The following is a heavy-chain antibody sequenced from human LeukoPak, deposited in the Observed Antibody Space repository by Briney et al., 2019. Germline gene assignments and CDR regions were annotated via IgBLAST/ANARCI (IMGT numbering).Heavy chain of an antibody. CDR2: ISYDGSNK. V-gene: IGHV3-30*18. CDR3: AKDYGLWGFFDY. D-gene: IGHD4/OR15-4a*01. J-gene: IGHJ4*02. CDR1: GFTFSSYG. Sequence: GGSLRLSCAASGFTFSSYGMHWVRQAPGKGLEWVAVISYDGSNKYYADSVKGRFTISRDNSKNTLYLQTNSLRAEDTAVYYCAKDYGLWGFFDYWGQGTLVTVSS.